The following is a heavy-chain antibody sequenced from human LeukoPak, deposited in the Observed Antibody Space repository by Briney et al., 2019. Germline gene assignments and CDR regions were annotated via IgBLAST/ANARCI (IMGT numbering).Heavy chain of an antibody. Sequence: SEILSLTCSVTGDFFSGGTSDWAWIRQPPGKGPEWIGNIYYRGSTHYSPSLESRVTISVDTSRNQFSLRLKSVTAADTAVYYCARVGVRTYCGSGCYSDYFVSWGQGTLVTVSS. D-gene: IGHD2-21*02. J-gene: IGHJ4*02. CDR2: IYYRGST. CDR1: GDFFSGGTSD. CDR3: ARVGVRTYCGSGCYSDYFVS. V-gene: IGHV4-39*07.